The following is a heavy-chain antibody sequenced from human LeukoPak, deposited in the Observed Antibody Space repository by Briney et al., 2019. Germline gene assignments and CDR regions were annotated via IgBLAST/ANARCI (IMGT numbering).Heavy chain of an antibody. J-gene: IGHJ6*03. CDR2: MNPNSGNT. D-gene: IGHD3-3*01. Sequence: APVKVSCKASGYTFTSYDINWVRQATGQGLEWMGWMNPNSGNTGYAQKFQGRVTMTRNTSISTAYMELSRLRSDDTAVYYCARANYDFWSGSEYYYYYYMDVWGKGTTVTVSS. V-gene: IGHV1-8*01. CDR1: GYTFTSYD. CDR3: ARANYDFWSGSEYYYYYYMDV.